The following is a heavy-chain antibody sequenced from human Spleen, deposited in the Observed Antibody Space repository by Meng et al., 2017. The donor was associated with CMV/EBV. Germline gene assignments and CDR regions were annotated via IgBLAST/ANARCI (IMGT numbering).Heavy chain of an antibody. J-gene: IGHJ6*02. D-gene: IGHD2-2*01. CDR3: ARDHVVVVPGATHNSYGMDV. Sequence: ASVKVSCKASGGPFSTFSISWVRQAPGQGLEWMGLINPSDGSRSYAQKFQGRVIMTRETSTSTLYMELRSLRFEDTAVYYCARDHVVVVPGATHNSYGMDVWGQGTTVTVSS. CDR2: INPSDGSR. V-gene: IGHV1-46*01. CDR1: GGPFSTFS.